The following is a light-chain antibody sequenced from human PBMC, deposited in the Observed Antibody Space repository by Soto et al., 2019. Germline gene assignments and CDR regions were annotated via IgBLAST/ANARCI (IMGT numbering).Light chain of an antibody. J-gene: IGKJ1*01. CDR3: QQTYNPPRT. CDR2: GAS. Sequence: DIQMTQSPSSLSASVGDRVTITCRASHNISTYLSWYQQKPGKAPTLLIYGASSFHSGVPSRFSGSGSGTDFTLTISSLQTEDFATYYCQQTYNPPRTFGQGTKVEI. CDR1: HNISTY. V-gene: IGKV1-39*01.